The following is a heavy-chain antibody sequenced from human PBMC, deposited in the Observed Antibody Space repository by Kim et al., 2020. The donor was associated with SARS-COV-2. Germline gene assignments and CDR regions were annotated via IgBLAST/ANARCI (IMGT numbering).Heavy chain of an antibody. Sequence: GGSLRLSCSASGFTFSSYAMHWVRQAPGKGLEYVSAISSNGGSTYYADSVKGRFTISRDNSKNTLYLQMSSLRAEDTAVYYCVKDHTWDILTGPTTSYVAFDIWGQGTMVTVSS. CDR3: VKDHTWDILTGPTTSYVAFDI. CDR1: GFTFSSYA. D-gene: IGHD3-9*01. V-gene: IGHV3-64D*06. CDR2: ISSNGGST. J-gene: IGHJ3*02.